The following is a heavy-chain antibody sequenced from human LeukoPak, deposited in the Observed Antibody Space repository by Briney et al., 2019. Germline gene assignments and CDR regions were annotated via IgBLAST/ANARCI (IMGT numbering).Heavy chain of an antibody. V-gene: IGHV1-69*13. CDR2: IIPIFGTA. CDR1: GGTFSSYA. D-gene: IGHD3-16*02. CDR3: ARGEAPASFNY. J-gene: IGHJ4*02. Sequence: ASVKVSCKASGGTFSSYAISWVRQAPGQGLEWMGGIIPIFGTANYAQKFQGRVTITADESTSTAYMELSSLRSEDTAVYYCARGEAPASFNYWGQGTLVAVSS.